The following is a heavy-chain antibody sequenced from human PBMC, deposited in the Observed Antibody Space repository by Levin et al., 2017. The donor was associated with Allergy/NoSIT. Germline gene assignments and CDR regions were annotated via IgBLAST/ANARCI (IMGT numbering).Heavy chain of an antibody. V-gene: IGHV3-15*01. J-gene: IGHJ4*02. CDR2: IKSKTDGGTT. Sequence: GGSLRLSCAASGFTFSNAWMSWVRQAPGKGLEWVGRIKSKTDGGTTDYAAPVKGRFTISRDDSKNTLYLQMNSLKTEDTAVYYCTSYSSGLGSFDYWGQGTLVTVSS. CDR1: GFTFSNAW. D-gene: IGHD6-19*01. CDR3: TSYSSGLGSFDY.